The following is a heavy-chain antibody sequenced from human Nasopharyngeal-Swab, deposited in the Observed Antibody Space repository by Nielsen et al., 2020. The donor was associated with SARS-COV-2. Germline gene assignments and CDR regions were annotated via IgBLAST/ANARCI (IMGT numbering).Heavy chain of an antibody. CDR3: AHSGYCSGGSCYGDYYYGMDV. J-gene: IGHJ6*02. CDR2: IYWDDDK. D-gene: IGHD2-15*01. V-gene: IGHV2-5*02. Sequence: WIRQPPGKALEWLALIYWDDDKRYSPSLKSRLTITKDTSKNQVVLTMTNVDPVDTATHYCAHSGYCSGGSCYGDYYYGMDVWGQGTTVTVSS.